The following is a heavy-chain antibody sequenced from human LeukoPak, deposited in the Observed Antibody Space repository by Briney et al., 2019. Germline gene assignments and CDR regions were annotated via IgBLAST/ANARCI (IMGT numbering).Heavy chain of an antibody. CDR1: GFTFDDYA. Sequence: GRSLRLSCAASGFTFDDYAMHWVRQAPGKGLEWVSGISWNSGSIGYVDSVKGRFTISRDNAKNSLYLQMNSLRAEDTALYYCAKGKSSGIAVAGRVYYYYGMDVWGQGTTVTVSS. CDR3: AKGKSSGIAVAGRVYYYYGMDV. J-gene: IGHJ6*02. D-gene: IGHD6-19*01. CDR2: ISWNSGSI. V-gene: IGHV3-9*01.